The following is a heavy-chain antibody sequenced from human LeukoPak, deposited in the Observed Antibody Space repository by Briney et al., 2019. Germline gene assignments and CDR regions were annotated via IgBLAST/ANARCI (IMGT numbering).Heavy chain of an antibody. CDR2: IKQDGSEK. Sequence: QSGGSLRLSCAASGFTFSSYWMSWVRQAPGKGLEWVANIKQDGSEKYYVDSVKGRFTISRDNAKNSLYLQMNSLRAEDTAVYYCARCGIKYQLHDGGWFDPWGQGTLVTVSS. J-gene: IGHJ5*02. D-gene: IGHD2-2*01. CDR3: ARCGIKYQLHDGGWFDP. V-gene: IGHV3-7*01. CDR1: GFTFSSYW.